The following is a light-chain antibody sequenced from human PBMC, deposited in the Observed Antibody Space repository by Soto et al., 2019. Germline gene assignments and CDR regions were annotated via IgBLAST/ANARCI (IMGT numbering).Light chain of an antibody. Sequence: EIVLTQSPATLSLSPGERGTLSCRASQSVSSHLAWYQQKPGQAPRLLIYDASKRPTGIPARFSGSGSGTEFTLTISSLEPEDFAVYYCKQRSDRLPITFGQGTRLEIK. CDR3: KQRSDRLPIT. CDR1: QSVSSH. J-gene: IGKJ5*01. CDR2: DAS. V-gene: IGKV3-11*01.